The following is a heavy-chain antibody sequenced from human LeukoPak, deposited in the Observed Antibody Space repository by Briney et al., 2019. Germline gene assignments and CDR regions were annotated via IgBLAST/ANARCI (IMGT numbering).Heavy chain of an antibody. CDR2: ISSNGGST. D-gene: IGHD6-19*01. CDR3: ARDHRKAVAGLFDY. CDR1: GFTFSSYA. Sequence: GGSLRLSCAASGFTFSSYAMHWVRQAPGKGLEYVSAISSNGGSTYYANSVKGRFTISRDNSKNTLYLQMGSLRAEDMAVYYCARDHRKAVAGLFDYWGQGTLVTVSS. V-gene: IGHV3-64*01. J-gene: IGHJ4*02.